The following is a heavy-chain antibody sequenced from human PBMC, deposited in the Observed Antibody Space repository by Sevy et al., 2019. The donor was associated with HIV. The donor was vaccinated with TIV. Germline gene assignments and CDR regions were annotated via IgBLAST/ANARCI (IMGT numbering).Heavy chain of an antibody. Sequence: GGFLGLSCAASGFTFNNYWMSWVRQAPGKGLEWVANIRQDGSEKYYVESVKGRFTISRDNAKNSLFLQMNSLRAEDAAVYYCASSRTTSFGWDWGQGTLVTVSS. CDR3: ASSRTTSFGWD. V-gene: IGHV3-7*01. CDR2: IRQDGSEK. D-gene: IGHD1-26*01. J-gene: IGHJ4*02. CDR1: GFTFNNYW.